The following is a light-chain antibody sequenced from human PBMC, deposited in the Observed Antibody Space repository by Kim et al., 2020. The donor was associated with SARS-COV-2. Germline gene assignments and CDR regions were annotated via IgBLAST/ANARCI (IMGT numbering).Light chain of an antibody. J-gene: IGKJ1*01. CDR1: QDISNN. CDR3: QKCDSAPWT. CDR2: AAS. V-gene: IGKV1-27*01. Sequence: GDTVTITCRASQDISNNLAWFQLKPGKAPNLLIYAASALQRGVPSRFSGSGSGTDFTLTVTSLQPEDVATYYCQKCDSAPWTFGQGTKVDIK.